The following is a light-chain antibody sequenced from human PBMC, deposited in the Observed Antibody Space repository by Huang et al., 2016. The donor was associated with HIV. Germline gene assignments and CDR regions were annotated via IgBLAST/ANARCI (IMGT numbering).Light chain of an antibody. CDR1: QSVSSSY. CDR2: GAS. CDR3: QQYGSSSLT. J-gene: IGKJ4*01. Sequence: EIVLTQSPGTLSLSPGERATLSCRASQSVSSSYLAWYQQKPGQGPRLLIYGASNRATGLPDRFRGSGSGTDFTLTISRLEPEDFAVYFCQQYGSSSLTFGGGTKVEIK. V-gene: IGKV3-20*01.